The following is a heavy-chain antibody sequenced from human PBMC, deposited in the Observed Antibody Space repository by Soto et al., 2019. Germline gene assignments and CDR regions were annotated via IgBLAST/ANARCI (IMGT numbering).Heavy chain of an antibody. J-gene: IGHJ4*02. CDR2: ICSSSNRK. Sequence: GGSLRLSCAASGFNLNDFGIHWVRQAPGKGLEWVSHICSSSNRKNYVDSVKGRFTISRDNAKNSLYLQMNSLRDEGTAVYYCARAPSRPWFDYWGQGTLVTVSS. CDR3: ARAPSRPWFDY. CDR1: GFNLNDFG. V-gene: IGHV3-48*02.